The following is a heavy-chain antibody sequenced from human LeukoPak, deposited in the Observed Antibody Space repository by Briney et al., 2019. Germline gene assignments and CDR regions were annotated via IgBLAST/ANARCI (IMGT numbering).Heavy chain of an antibody. J-gene: IGHJ6*02. CDR2: ISGSGGST. V-gene: IGHV3-23*01. CDR3: AKGDYFYYYYGMDV. D-gene: IGHD2/OR15-2a*01. Sequence: GGSLRLSCAASGFTFSDYYMSWVRQAPGKGLEWVSAISGSGGSTYYADSVKGRFTISRDNSKNTLYLQMNSLRAEDTAVYYCAKGDYFYYYYGMDVWGQGTTVTVSS. CDR1: GFTFSDYY.